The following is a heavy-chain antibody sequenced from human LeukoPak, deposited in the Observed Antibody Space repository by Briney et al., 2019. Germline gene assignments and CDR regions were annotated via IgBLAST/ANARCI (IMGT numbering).Heavy chain of an antibody. CDR1: GGSISSSSYY. Sequence: SETLSLTCTVSGGSISSSSYYWGWIRQPPGKRLEWVGSIHSSGNTYYNPTLKSRVTISVDTSKNQFSLNLTSVTAADAAVYYCARDLGYSGFDWALWGQGTLVTVSS. CDR2: IHSSGNT. CDR3: ARDLGYSGFDWAL. V-gene: IGHV4-39*07. J-gene: IGHJ4*02. D-gene: IGHD5-12*01.